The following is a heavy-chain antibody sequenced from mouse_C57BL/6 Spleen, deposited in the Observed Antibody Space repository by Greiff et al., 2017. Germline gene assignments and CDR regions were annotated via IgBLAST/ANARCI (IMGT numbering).Heavy chain of an antibody. J-gene: IGHJ4*01. V-gene: IGHV1-69*01. CDR2: IDPSDSYT. CDR3: ARMRNYDYAMDY. CDR1: GYTFTSYW. Sequence: QVQLQQPGAELVMPGASVKLSCKASGYTFTSYWMHWVKQRPGQGLEWIGEIDPSDSYTNYNQKFKGKSTLTVDKSSSTAYMQLSSLTSEDSAVXYCARMRNYDYAMDYWGQGTSVTVSS. D-gene: IGHD1-1*01.